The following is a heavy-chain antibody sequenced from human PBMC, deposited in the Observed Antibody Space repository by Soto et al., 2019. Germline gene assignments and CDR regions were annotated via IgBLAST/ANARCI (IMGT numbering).Heavy chain of an antibody. CDR3: AKVNSIVGDGDHDY. D-gene: IGHD4-17*01. J-gene: IGHJ4*02. CDR2: ISSSGDIP. CDR1: GFTFTTYA. Sequence: EVQLLESGGGLVQPGGSLRLSCAASGFTFTTYAMSWVRQPPGKGLEWVSGISSSGDIPYYADSVKGRFTISRDQSKKTVYLQMNSLRAEDTTLYYCAKVNSIVGDGDHDYWGQGTLVSVSS. V-gene: IGHV3-23*01.